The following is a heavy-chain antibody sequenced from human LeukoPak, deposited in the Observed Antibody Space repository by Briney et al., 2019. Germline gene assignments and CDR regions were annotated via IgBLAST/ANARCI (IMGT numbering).Heavy chain of an antibody. V-gene: IGHV1-69*05. J-gene: IGHJ6*03. CDR2: IIPIFGTA. CDR3: ASTPQYYSILSYYYYYYMDV. CDR1: GGTFSSYA. Sequence: GASVKVSCKASGGTFSSYAISWVRQAPGQGLEWMGGIIPIFGTANYAQKFQGRVTITTDESTSTAYMELSSLRSEDTAVYYCASTPQYYSILSYYYYYYMDVWGKGTTVTVSS. D-gene: IGHD4-11*01.